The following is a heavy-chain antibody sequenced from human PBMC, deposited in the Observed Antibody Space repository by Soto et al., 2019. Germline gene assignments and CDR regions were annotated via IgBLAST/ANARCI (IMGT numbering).Heavy chain of an antibody. CDR3: ARGGRSVDTAIVLLDWYYGMDV. D-gene: IGHD5-18*01. J-gene: IGHJ6*02. CDR1: GFTFSSYD. Sequence: GGSLRLSCAASGFTFSSYDMHWVRQATGKGLEWVSAIGTAGDTYYPGSVKGRFTISRENAKNSLYLQMNSRRAGDTAVYYCARGGRSVDTAIVLLDWYYGMDVWGQGTTVTVSS. V-gene: IGHV3-13*01. CDR2: IGTAGDT.